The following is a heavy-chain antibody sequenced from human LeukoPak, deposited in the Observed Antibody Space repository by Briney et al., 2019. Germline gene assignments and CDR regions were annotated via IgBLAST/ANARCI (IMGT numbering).Heavy chain of an antibody. Sequence: GTSVKVSCKASGFTFTSSAVQWVRQARGQRLEWIGWIVFGSGTINYAQKFQERVIITRDVSTGTAYMELSSLRSEDTAVYYCAAEAQSGGYIRFDPWGQGTLVTVSS. CDR3: AAEAQSGGYIRFDP. D-gene: IGHD1-26*01. J-gene: IGHJ5*02. CDR2: IVFGSGTI. V-gene: IGHV1-58*01. CDR1: GFTFTSSA.